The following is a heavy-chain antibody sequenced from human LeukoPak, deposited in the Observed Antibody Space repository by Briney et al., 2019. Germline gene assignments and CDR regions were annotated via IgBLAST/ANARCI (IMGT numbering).Heavy chain of an antibody. CDR2: ISAYNGNT. J-gene: IGHJ4*02. CDR3: ARDEGGYFDY. CDR1: GYTFTIYG. Sequence: EASVKVSCKASGYTFTIYGISWVRQAPGQGLEGMGWISAYNGNTNYAQKLQGRVTMTTDTSTSTAYMELRSLRSDDTAVYYCARDEGGYFDYWGQGTLVTVSS. V-gene: IGHV1-18*01.